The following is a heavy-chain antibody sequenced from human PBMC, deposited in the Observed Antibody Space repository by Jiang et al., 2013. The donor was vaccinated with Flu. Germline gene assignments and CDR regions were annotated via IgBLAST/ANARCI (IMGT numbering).Heavy chain of an antibody. D-gene: IGHD5-18*01. CDR3: ARSLEPSSMVTSGCGY. Sequence: FSSYAMHWVRQASRARGLEWVAVISYDGSNKYYADSVKGRFTISRDNSKNTLYLQMNSLRAEDTAVYYCARSLEPSSMVTSGCGYWGQGTLVTVSS. CDR1: FSSYA. CDR2: ISYDGSNK. J-gene: IGHJ4*02. V-gene: IGHV3-30*04.